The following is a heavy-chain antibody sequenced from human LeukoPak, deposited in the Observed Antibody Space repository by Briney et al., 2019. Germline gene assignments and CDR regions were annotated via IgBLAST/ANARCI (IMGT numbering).Heavy chain of an antibody. V-gene: IGHV4-59*01. CDR2: IYYSGST. J-gene: IGHJ5*02. Sequence: SETLSRTCTVSGGSISSYYWSRIRQPPGKGLEWIGYIYYSGSTNYNPSLKSRVTISVDTSKNQFSLKLSSVTAADTAVYYCARVYYDFNWFDPWGQGTLVTVST. D-gene: IGHD3-3*01. CDR1: GGSISSYY. CDR3: ARVYYDFNWFDP.